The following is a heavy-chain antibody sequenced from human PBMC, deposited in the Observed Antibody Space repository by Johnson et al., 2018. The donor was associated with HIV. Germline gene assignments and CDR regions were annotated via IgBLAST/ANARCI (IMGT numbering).Heavy chain of an antibody. CDR1: GFTFSSYW. CDR3: ARGENWYDGGGNTFDI. D-gene: IGHD1-1*01. CDR2: IKQDGSEK. J-gene: IGHJ3*02. Sequence: VQLVESGGGVVQPGRSLRLSCAASGFTFSSYWMTWVRQAPGKGLEWVANIKQDGSEKHYLDSVKGRFTISRDNAKNSLYLQMNSLRTEDTAVYYCARGENWYDGGGNTFDIWGQGTMVTVSS. V-gene: IGHV3-7*05.